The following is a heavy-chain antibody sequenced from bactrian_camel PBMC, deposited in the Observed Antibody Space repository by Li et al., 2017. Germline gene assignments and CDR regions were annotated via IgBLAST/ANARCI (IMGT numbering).Heavy chain of an antibody. J-gene: IGHJ6*01. Sequence: VQLVESGGGSVQAGGSLRFSCAASGFTFRYYMSWVRQAPGKGLEWVSGIFTDGSKTYYADSAKGRFTISKDSAKNTLYLQMNSLRPEDTAIYYCAADLLYGVGYCSAGHQFFNSWGQGTQVTVS. CDR1: GFTFRYY. V-gene: IGHV3S6*01. D-gene: IGHD3*01. CDR3: AADLLYGVGYCSAGHQFFNS. CDR2: IFTDGSKT.